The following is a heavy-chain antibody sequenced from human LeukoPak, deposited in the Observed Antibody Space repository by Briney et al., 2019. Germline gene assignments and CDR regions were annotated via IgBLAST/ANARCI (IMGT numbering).Heavy chain of an antibody. V-gene: IGHV4-39*01. J-gene: IGHJ4*02. CDR1: GASISSSYYY. CDR3: ARHGVQGVGPVDY. CDR2: IYYTGNA. Sequence: SETLSLTCTISGASISSSYYYWGWIRQPPGKGLKWIGSIYYTGNAYYNPSLKSRVTISVDTSKNQFSLKLSSVTAADTAVYYCARHGVQGVGPVDYWGQGTLVTVSS. D-gene: IGHD3-10*01.